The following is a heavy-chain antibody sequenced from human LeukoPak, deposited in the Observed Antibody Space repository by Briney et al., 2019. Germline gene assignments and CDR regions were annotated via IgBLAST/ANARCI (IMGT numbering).Heavy chain of an antibody. V-gene: IGHV4-59*01. Sequence: KPSETLSLTCTVSGGSITGYYWSWIRQPPGKGLEWIGYISYSGSTNSNPSLKSRVTMSVDTSKNQFSLKLSSVTAADTAVYYCARDPPPHPLTRYYYYGMDVWGQGTTATVSS. CDR3: ARDPPPHPLTRYYYYGMDV. CDR1: GGSITGYY. J-gene: IGHJ6*02. CDR2: ISYSGST.